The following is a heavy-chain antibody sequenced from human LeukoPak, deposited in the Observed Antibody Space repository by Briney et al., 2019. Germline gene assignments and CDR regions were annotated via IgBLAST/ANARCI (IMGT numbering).Heavy chain of an antibody. CDR2: IYYSGST. CDR1: GGSISSYY. V-gene: IGHV4-59*08. J-gene: IGHJ5*02. D-gene: IGHD6-13*01. Sequence: KASETLSLTCTVSGGSISSYYWSWIRQPPGKGLEWIGYIYYSGSTNYNPSLKSRVTISVDTSKNQFSLKLSSVTAADTAVYYCARLGIAAAGTGWFDPWGQGTLVTVSS. CDR3: ARLGIAAAGTGWFDP.